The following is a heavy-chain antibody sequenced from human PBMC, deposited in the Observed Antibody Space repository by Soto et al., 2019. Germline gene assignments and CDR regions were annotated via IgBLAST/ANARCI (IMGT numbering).Heavy chain of an antibody. D-gene: IGHD3-10*01. J-gene: IGHJ3*02. CDR2: IYYSGST. V-gene: IGHV4-39*01. CDR3: ARRERELLSDAFDI. CDR1: GGSISSSSYY. Sequence: SETLSLTCTVSGGSISSSSYYWGWIRQPPGKGLEWIGSIYYSGSTYYNPSLKSRVTISVDTSKNHFSLKLSSVTAADTAVYYCARRERELLSDAFDIWGQGTMVTVSS.